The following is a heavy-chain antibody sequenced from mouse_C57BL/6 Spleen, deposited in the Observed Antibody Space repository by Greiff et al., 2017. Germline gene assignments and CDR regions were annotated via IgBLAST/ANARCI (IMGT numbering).Heavy chain of an antibody. Sequence: EVHLVESGGGLVKPGGSLKLSCAASGFTFSDYGMHWVRQAPEKGLEWVAYISSGSSTIYYADTVKGRFTISRDNAKNTLFLQMTSLRSEDTAMYYCARKRTYYYGSSEDYAMDYWGQGTSVTVSS. CDR2: ISSGSSTI. V-gene: IGHV5-17*01. CDR1: GFTFSDYG. J-gene: IGHJ4*01. CDR3: ARKRTYYYGSSEDYAMDY. D-gene: IGHD1-1*01.